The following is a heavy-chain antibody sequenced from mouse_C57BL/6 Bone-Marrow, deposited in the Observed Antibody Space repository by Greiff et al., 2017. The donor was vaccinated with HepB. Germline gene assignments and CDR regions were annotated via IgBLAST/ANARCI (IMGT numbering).Heavy chain of an antibody. Sequence: DVMLVESGEGLVKPGGSLKLSYAASGFTFSSYAMSWVRQTPEKRLEWVAYISSGGDYIYYADTVKGRFTISRDNARNTLYLQMSSLKSEDTAMYYCTRGETGTYFDYWGQGTTLTVSS. CDR2: ISSGGDYI. D-gene: IGHD4-1*01. J-gene: IGHJ2*01. V-gene: IGHV5-9-1*02. CDR1: GFTFSSYA. CDR3: TRGETGTYFDY.